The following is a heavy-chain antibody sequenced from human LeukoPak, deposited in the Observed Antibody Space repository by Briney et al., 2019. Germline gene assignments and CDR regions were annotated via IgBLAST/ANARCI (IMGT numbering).Heavy chain of an antibody. J-gene: IGHJ3*02. D-gene: IGHD6-13*01. CDR2: IYYSGST. V-gene: IGHV4-39*07. CDR3: ASKGEGYSSRAFDI. Sequence: SVTLSLTCTVSGGSISSSSYYWGWIRQPPGKGLEWIGSIYYSGSTYYNPSLKSRVTISVDTSKNQFSLKLSSVTAADTAVYYCASKGEGYSSRAFDIWGQGTMVTVSS. CDR1: GGSISSSSYY.